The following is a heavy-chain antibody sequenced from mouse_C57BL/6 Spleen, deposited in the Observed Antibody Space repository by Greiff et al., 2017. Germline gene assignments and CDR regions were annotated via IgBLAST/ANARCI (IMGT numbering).Heavy chain of an antibody. J-gene: IGHJ4*01. CDR3: AREPAVYYAMDY. V-gene: IGHV5-4*01. CDR1: GFTFSSYA. Sequence: EVQVVESGGGLVKPGGSLKLSCAASGFTFSSYAMSWVRQTPEKRLEWVATISDGGSYTYYPDNVKGRFTISRDNAKNNLYLQMSHLKSEDTAMYYCAREPAVYYAMDYWGQGTSVTVSS. CDR2: ISDGGSYT.